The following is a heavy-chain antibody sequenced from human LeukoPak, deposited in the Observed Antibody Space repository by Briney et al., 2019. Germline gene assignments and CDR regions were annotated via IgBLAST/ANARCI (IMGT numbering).Heavy chain of an antibody. CDR3: ARSTYYDFWSGYYLDY. V-gene: IGHV4-59*08. CDR2: IHHSGST. D-gene: IGHD3-3*01. Sequence: SETLSLTCTVSGGSISSYYWSWIRQPPGKGLEWIGYIHHSGSTYYNPSLKSRVTISVDTSKNQFSLKLSSVTAADTAVYYCARSTYYDFWSGYYLDYWGQGTLVTVSS. J-gene: IGHJ4*02. CDR1: GGSISSYY.